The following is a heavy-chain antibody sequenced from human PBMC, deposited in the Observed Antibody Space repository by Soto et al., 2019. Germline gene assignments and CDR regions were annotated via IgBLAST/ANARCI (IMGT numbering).Heavy chain of an antibody. CDR1: GGSIISSNFY. J-gene: IGHJ5*02. CDR3: ARHVRGAVTMNWFYP. D-gene: IGHD4-17*01. Sequence: QLQESGPGLVKPSETLSLTCTVSGGSIISSNFYCGWIRQPPGRGLEWIGRVEYGGSTYDNPSLKSRVTLYADTSKNQFTLKLTSVTAADTPIYYCARHVRGAVTMNWFYPWGHGTLVTVSS. CDR2: VEYGGST. V-gene: IGHV4-39*01.